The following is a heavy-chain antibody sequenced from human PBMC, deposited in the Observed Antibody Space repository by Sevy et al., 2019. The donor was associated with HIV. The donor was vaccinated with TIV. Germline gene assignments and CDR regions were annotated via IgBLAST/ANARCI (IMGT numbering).Heavy chain of an antibody. CDR3: ARLPLEEGGFDY. Sequence: SETLPLTCTVSGGSISSSSYYWGWIRQPPGKGLEWIGSIYYSGSTYYNPSLKSRVTISVDTSKNQFSLKLSSVTAADTAVYYCARLPLEEGGFDYWGQGTLVTVSS. D-gene: IGHD1-1*01. CDR2: IYYSGST. J-gene: IGHJ4*02. V-gene: IGHV4-39*01. CDR1: GGSISSSSYY.